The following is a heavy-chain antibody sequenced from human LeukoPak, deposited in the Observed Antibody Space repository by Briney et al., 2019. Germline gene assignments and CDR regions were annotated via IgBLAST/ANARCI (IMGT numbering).Heavy chain of an antibody. J-gene: IGHJ4*02. CDR3: VKGVAAAGTVDFDY. CDR1: GFTFSSYA. CDR2: ISGSGGST. D-gene: IGHD6-13*01. Sequence: PGGSLRLSCAASGFTFSSYAMSWVRQAQGKGLEWVSAISGSGGSTYYADSVKGRFTISRDNSKNTLYLQMNSLRAEDTAVYYCVKGVAAAGTVDFDYWGQGTLVTVSS. V-gene: IGHV3-23*01.